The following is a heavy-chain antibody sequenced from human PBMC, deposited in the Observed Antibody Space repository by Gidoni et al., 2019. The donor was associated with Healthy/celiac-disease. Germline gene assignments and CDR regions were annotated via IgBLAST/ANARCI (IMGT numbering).Heavy chain of an antibody. CDR1: AGSISIRSYY. Sequence: QLQLQESVPGLVKPSETLSLTCTVSAGSISIRSYYWVWIRQTPGTRLEWIVSTYYSGRTYYNPSLKSRVTISVDTSKNQFARKLSSVTAADTAVYYCARQGGSGITTKGFDYWGQGTLVTVSS. V-gene: IGHV4-39*01. CDR2: TYYSGRT. CDR3: ARQGGSGITTKGFDY. J-gene: IGHJ4*02. D-gene: IGHD3-3*01.